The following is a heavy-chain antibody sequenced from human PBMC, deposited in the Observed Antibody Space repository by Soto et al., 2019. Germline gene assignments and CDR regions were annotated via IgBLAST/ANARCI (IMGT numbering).Heavy chain of an antibody. CDR1: GCTFISYA. J-gene: IGHJ3*02. D-gene: IGHD3-3*01. Sequence: PGGSLRLSCAASGCTFISYAMILVRQATGKGLEWVSAISGSGGSTYYADSVKGRFTISRDNSKNTLYLQMNSLRAEDTAVYYCAKADITIFGVVQAFDIWGQGTMVTVSS. CDR3: AKADITIFGVVQAFDI. V-gene: IGHV3-23*01. CDR2: ISGSGGST.